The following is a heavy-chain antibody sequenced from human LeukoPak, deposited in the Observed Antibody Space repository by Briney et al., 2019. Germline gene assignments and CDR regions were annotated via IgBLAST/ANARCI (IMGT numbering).Heavy chain of an antibody. CDR2: SNPSGDST. D-gene: IGHD3-22*01. V-gene: IGHV1-46*01. CDR1: GYTFTNYY. J-gene: IGHJ4*02. Sequence: ASVKVSCKASGYTFTNYYIHWVRQAPGHGLEWMGISNPSGDSTNYAQKFQGRVTMTRDTSTSTVYMDLSSLRSEDTAVYYCARAYYESSAYRHAVYFDYWGQGTLVTVSS. CDR3: ARAYYESSAYRHAVYFDY.